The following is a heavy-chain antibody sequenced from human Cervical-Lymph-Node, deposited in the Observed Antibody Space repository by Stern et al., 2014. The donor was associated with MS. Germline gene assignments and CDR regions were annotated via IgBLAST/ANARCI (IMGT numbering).Heavy chain of an antibody. V-gene: IGHV4-30-4*01. D-gene: IGHD3-10*01. CDR3: ARDRGYYFDY. CDR1: GGSISSGYYY. J-gene: IGHJ4*02. Sequence: QLQLQESGPGLVKPSQTLSLTCTVSGGSISSGYYYWSWIRPPPGKGLEWIAYISYSGSTDYNPSLKSRGTISVDTSKNQCSLKLSSVTAADTAMYYCARDRGYYFDYWGQGTLVTVSS. CDR2: ISYSGST.